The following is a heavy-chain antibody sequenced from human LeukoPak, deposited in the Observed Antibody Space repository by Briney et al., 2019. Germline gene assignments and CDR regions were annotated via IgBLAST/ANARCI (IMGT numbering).Heavy chain of an antibody. J-gene: IGHJ4*02. CDR2: ISSSGTTT. CDR1: GFTFSSYG. Sequence: GRSLRLSCAASGFTFSSYGMHWVRQAPGKGLEYISHISSSGTTTYYADSMKGRFTISRDNAKTSLYVQLNSLRAEDTAVYYCARAKGSYSFDYWGQGTLVTVSS. D-gene: IGHD3-10*01. CDR3: ARAKGSYSFDY. V-gene: IGHV3-48*03.